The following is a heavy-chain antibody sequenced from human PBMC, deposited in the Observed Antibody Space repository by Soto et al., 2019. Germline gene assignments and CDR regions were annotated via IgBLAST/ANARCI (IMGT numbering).Heavy chain of an antibody. CDR2: ISSDGSRT. V-gene: IGHV3-74*01. J-gene: IGHJ5*02. D-gene: IGHD2-15*01. CDR1: GVTISGYW. CDR3: ARSCCREQNWFDP. Sequence: EVQLVESGGDLEQPGGSLRLSCAASGVTISGYWMHWVRQAPGKGLVWVSRISSDGSRTDYADSVKGRFTISRDNAMNTVHLQMNSLRVEDTAVYYCARSCCREQNWFDPWGQGTLVTVSS.